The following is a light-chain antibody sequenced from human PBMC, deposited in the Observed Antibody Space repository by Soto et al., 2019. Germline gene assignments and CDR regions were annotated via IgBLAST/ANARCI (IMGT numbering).Light chain of an antibody. CDR2: AAS. CDR1: ESISRH. J-gene: IGKJ5*01. CDR3: KQTYSTLSIT. V-gene: IGKV1-39*01. Sequence: DIQMTQSPSSLSASVGDRVTITCRASESISRHLNWYQQKPGKAPKILIYAASSLQNGVPSRFRGSGSGTDFTLTITNLQPEDFATYYCKQTYSTLSITFGQGTRLDI.